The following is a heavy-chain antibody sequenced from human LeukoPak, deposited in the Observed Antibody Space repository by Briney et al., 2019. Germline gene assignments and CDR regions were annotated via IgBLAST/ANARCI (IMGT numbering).Heavy chain of an antibody. CDR1: GGTFSSYA. Sequence: ASVKVSCKASGGTFSSYAISWVRQAPGQGLEWMGGIIPIFGTANYARKFQGRVTITADKSTTTAYMELSSLRSEDTAVYYCARCITHMDVWGKGTTVTVSS. CDR3: ARCITHMDV. V-gene: IGHV1-69*06. J-gene: IGHJ6*03. CDR2: IIPIFGTA. D-gene: IGHD3-10*01.